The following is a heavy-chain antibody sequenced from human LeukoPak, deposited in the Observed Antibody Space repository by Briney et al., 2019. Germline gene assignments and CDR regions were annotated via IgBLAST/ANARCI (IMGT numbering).Heavy chain of an antibody. J-gene: IGHJ1*01. CDR2: INPDGRDT. CDR1: GFTFNRCX. CDR3: TSWGDTTAEYFQR. D-gene: IGHD2-21*02. Sequence: PGGSLRLSCVVSGFTFNRCXXXWVRXAPGKGLXWXAHINPDGRDTYYVDSVKGRFTISRDNAQNSMYLQMNSLRVEDTAVYYCTSWGDTTAEYFQRWGQGTLVTVSS. V-gene: IGHV3-7*01.